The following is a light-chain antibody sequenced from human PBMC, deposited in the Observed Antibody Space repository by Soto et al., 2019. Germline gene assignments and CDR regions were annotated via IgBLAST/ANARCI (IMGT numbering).Light chain of an antibody. CDR3: SSYTSTNTLV. J-gene: IGLJ2*01. CDR2: EVS. CDR1: SSDVGGYKD. Sequence: QSVLTQPASVSGSPGQSITISCTGSSSDVGGYKDVSWYQHHPGKSPKLLVFEVSNRPSGVSNRFSASKSGNTASLTISGLQAEDEAHYYCSSYTSTNTLVFGGGTQLTVL. V-gene: IGLV2-14*01.